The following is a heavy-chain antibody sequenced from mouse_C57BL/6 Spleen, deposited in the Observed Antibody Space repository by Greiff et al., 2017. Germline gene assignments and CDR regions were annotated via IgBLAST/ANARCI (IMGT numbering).Heavy chain of an antibody. D-gene: IGHD1-1*02. Sequence: EVKLMESGGGLVKPGGSLKLSCAASGFTFSSYAMSWVRQTPEKRLEWVATISDGGSYTYYPDNVKGRFTISRDNAKNNLYLQMSHLKSEDTAMYYCARDYGLFDYWGQGTLVTVSA. CDR1: GFTFSSYA. CDR3: ARDYGLFDY. V-gene: IGHV5-4*01. CDR2: ISDGGSYT. J-gene: IGHJ3*01.